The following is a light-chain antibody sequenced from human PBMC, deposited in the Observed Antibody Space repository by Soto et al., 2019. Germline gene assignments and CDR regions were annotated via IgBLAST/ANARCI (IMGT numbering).Light chain of an antibody. CDR3: CSYAGGPEV. CDR1: SSDVGGYKY. V-gene: IGLV2-11*01. Sequence: QSVLTQPRSVSGSPGQSVTISCTGTSSDVGGYKYVSWYQQKPGKAPKLIIYGVSRWPSGVPNRFSGSKSGNRASLTISGLQAEDEGDYYCCSYAGGPEVFGTGTKGTVL. CDR2: GVS. J-gene: IGLJ1*01.